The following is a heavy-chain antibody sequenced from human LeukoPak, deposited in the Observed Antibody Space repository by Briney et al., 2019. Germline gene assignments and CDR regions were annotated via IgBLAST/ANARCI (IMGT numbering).Heavy chain of an antibody. D-gene: IGHD5-18*01. CDR2: IYHSGST. J-gene: IGHJ5*02. V-gene: IGHV4-30-2*01. Sequence: ASQTLSLTCAVSGGSISSGGYSWRWIRQPPGKGLEWIVYIYHSGSTYYNPSLKSRVTISVDRSKNQFSLKLSSVTAADTAVYYCARALYRGYSYGYVGGDWFDPGGQGTLATVSS. CDR1: GGSISSGGYS. CDR3: ARALYRGYSYGYVGGDWFDP.